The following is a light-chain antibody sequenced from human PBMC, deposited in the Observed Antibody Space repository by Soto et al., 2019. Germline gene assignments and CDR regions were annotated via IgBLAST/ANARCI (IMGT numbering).Light chain of an antibody. Sequence: DLQMTQSPSSLSVSVGDRVTITCRASQSITNYLNWYQQKPGKAPKLLVYAASSLQSGIPSRFCGNGSGTDFTLTISSLQPEDFASYYCQQSDSYPYTFGQGTKLEIK. CDR1: QSITNY. CDR2: AAS. J-gene: IGKJ2*01. V-gene: IGKV1-39*01. CDR3: QQSDSYPYT.